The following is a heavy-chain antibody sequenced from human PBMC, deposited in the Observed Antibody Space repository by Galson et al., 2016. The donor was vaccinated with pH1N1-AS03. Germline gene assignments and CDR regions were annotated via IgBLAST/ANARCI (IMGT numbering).Heavy chain of an antibody. V-gene: IGHV3-66*01. Sequence: SLRLSCADSGFTVSSSHMNWVRQAPGKGLEWVSIIYSGGTTYYADSVKGRFIVSRDNSKNTLYPQMNSLRAEDTAVYYCVRDFLWGGNSGYWGQGTLVPGSS. CDR2: IYSGGTT. CDR1: GFTVSSSH. CDR3: VRDFLWGGNSGY. J-gene: IGHJ4*02. D-gene: IGHD3-3*01.